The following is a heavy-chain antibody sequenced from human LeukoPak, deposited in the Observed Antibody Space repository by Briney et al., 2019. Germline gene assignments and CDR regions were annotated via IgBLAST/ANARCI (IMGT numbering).Heavy chain of an antibody. V-gene: IGHV1-18*01. CDR2: ISAYNGNT. J-gene: IGHJ4*02. CDR3: ARVLGYCSGGSCLNFDY. D-gene: IGHD2-15*01. CDR1: GYTFTSYG. Sequence: GASVKVSCKASGYTFTSYGISWVRQAPGQGLEWMGWISAYNGNTNYAQKLQGRVTMTSDTSTSTAYMELRSLRSDDTAVYYCARVLGYCSGGSCLNFDYWGQGTLVTVSS.